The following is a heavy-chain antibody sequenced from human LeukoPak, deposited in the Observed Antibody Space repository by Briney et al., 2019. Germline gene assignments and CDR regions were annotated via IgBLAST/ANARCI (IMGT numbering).Heavy chain of an antibody. D-gene: IGHD6-19*01. V-gene: IGHV3-53*01. CDR2: IYSGGST. J-gene: IGHJ2*01. CDR3: ARGAEEQWLVKTFPYFDL. CDR1: GHTLRRNY. Sequence: GVSVSLPCAASGHTLRRNYMIGVRGARGKARVGVSDIYSGGSTYYADSVKRRFTISRDNSKNPLYLQMNSLRAEDTAVYYCARGAEEQWLVKTFPYFDLWGRGTLVTVPS.